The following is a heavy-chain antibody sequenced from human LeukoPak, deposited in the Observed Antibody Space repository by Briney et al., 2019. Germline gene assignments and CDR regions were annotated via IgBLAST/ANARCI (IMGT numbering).Heavy chain of an antibody. CDR3: ARQQGRCSGGSSYPGVYFQH. V-gene: IGHV4-39*01. Sequence: SETLSLTCTVSGGSISSSSYYWGWIRQPPGKGLEWIGSIYYSGSTYYNPSLKSRVTISVDTSKNQFSLKLSSVTAADTAVYYCARQQGRCSGGSSYPGVYFQHWGQGTLVTVSS. D-gene: IGHD2-15*01. J-gene: IGHJ1*01. CDR2: IYYSGST. CDR1: GGSISSSSYY.